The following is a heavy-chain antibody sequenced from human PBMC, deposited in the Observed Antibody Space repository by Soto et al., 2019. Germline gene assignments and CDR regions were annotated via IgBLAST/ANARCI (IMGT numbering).Heavy chain of an antibody. D-gene: IGHD7-27*01. CDR3: ARGWGTIFDY. V-gene: IGHV4-34*01. Sequence: QVQLQQWGAGLLKPSETLSLTCAVYGGSFSGYYWIWIRQPPGKGLEWIGEINHSGSTNYNPSLKSRVTISVDTSKNQFSLKLSSVTAADTAVYYCARGWGTIFDYWGQGTLVTVSS. CDR1: GGSFSGYY. CDR2: INHSGST. J-gene: IGHJ4*02.